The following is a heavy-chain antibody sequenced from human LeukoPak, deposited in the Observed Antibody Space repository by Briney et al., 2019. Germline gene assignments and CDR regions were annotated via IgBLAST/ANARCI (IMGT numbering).Heavy chain of an antibody. J-gene: IGHJ6*02. CDR2: LWYDGSNK. CDR3: AREGGVVRADSSGWYVGDYYYYGMDV. CDR1: GFTFSGHG. D-gene: IGHD6-19*01. V-gene: IGHV3-33*01. Sequence: PGRSLRLSCAASGFTFSGHGMHWVRQAPGKGLEWVVVLWYDGSNKYYADSVKGRFTISRDNSKNTLYLQMNSLRAEDTAVYYCAREGGVVRADSSGWYVGDYYYYGMDVWGQGTTVTVSS.